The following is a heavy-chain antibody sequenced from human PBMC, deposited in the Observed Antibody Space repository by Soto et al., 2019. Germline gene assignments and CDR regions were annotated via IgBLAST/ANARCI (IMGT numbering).Heavy chain of an antibody. CDR1: GYTFTSYD. Sequence: QVQLVQSGAEVKKPGASVKVSCKASGYTFTSYDINWVRQATGQGLEWMGWMNPNSGNTGYAQKFQGRVTMTRNTSISTAYMELSSLRSEDTAVYYCARGPLTPSPSTGILEDWGQGTLVTVSS. CDR2: MNPNSGNT. V-gene: IGHV1-8*01. D-gene: IGHD1-1*01. CDR3: ARGPLTPSPSTGILED. J-gene: IGHJ4*02.